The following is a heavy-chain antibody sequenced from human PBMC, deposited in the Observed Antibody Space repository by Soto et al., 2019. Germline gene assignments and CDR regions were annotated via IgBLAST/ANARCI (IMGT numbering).Heavy chain of an antibody. CDR3: ARRGQQLVRLSHYYGMDV. Sequence: SETLSLTCTVSGGSISSSSYYWGWIRQPPGKGLEWIGSIYYSGSTYYNPSLKSRVTISVDTSKNQFSLKLSSVTAADTAVYYCARRGQQLVRLSHYYGMDVWGQGTTVTVSS. CDR2: IYYSGST. J-gene: IGHJ6*02. D-gene: IGHD6-13*01. V-gene: IGHV4-39*01. CDR1: GGSISSSSYY.